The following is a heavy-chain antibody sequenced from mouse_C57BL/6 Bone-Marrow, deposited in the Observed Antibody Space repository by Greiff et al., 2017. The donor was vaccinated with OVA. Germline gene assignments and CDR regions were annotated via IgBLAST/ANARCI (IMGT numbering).Heavy chain of an antibody. CDR2: IHPNSGST. D-gene: IGHD1-1*02. CDR3: ARGGENYARYYFDY. V-gene: IGHV1-64*01. J-gene: IGHJ2*01. CDR1: GYTFTSYW. Sequence: QVQLKQPGAELVKPGASVKLSCKASGYTFTSYWMHWVKQRPGQGLEWIGMIHPNSGSTNYNEKFKSKATLTVDKSSSTAYMQLSSLTSEDSAVYYWARGGENYARYYFDYWGQGTTLTVSS.